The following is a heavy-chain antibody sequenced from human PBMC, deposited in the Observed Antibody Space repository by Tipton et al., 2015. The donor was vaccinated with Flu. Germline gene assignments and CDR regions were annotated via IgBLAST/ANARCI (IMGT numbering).Heavy chain of an antibody. CDR3: TKDVGATVSYNWFDP. CDR1: GDSISTTIYY. D-gene: IGHD1-26*01. Sequence: LSLTCTVSGDSISTTIYYWGWVRQPPGKGLEWVSSISGSSSNIYYADSVKGRFTISRDNAKNSLYLQMNSLRAEDTAVYYCTKDVGATVSYNWFDPWGQGTLVTVSS. J-gene: IGHJ5*02. V-gene: IGHV3-21*01. CDR2: ISGSSSNI.